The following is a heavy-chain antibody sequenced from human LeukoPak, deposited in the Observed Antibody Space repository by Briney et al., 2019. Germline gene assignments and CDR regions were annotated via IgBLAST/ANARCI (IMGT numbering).Heavy chain of an antibody. CDR2: ISYDGSNK. J-gene: IGHJ6*02. CDR1: GFTFSSYA. CDR3: ARDYVPTSPGYYYYYGMDV. V-gene: IGHV3-30*04. D-gene: IGHD3-16*01. Sequence: GGSLRLSCAASGFTFSSYAMHWVRQAPGKGLEWVAVISYDGSNKYYADSVKGRFTISRDNSKNTLYVQMNSLRAEDTAVYYCARDYVPTSPGYYYYYGMDVWGQGTTVTVSS.